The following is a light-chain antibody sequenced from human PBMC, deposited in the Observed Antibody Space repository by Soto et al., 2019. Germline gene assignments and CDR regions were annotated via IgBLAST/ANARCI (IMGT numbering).Light chain of an antibody. CDR1: ESVHRN. Sequence: EMVMTQSPATLSVSPGERVTLSCRASESVHRNLAWYQQKPGQGPSLLIYYASTRATGVQDRFTGSGSGTEFTLTISSLQSEDFGVYHCQHYSNWPPSVGPGTKVEIK. CDR2: YAS. CDR3: QHYSNWPPS. V-gene: IGKV3-15*01. J-gene: IGKJ3*01.